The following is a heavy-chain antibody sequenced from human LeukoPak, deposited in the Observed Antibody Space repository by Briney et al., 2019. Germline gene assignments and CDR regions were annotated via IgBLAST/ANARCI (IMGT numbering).Heavy chain of an antibody. CDR1: GYTFTSYY. Sequence: GASVKVSCKASGYTFTSYYMHWVRQAPGQGLEWMGIINPSGGSTSYAQKFQGRVTMTRDTSTSTVYMELSSLRSEDTAVYYCATRDILTGYYSYYYMDVWGKGTTVTVSS. V-gene: IGHV1-46*01. J-gene: IGHJ6*03. D-gene: IGHD3-9*01. CDR2: INPSGGST. CDR3: ATRDILTGYYSYYYMDV.